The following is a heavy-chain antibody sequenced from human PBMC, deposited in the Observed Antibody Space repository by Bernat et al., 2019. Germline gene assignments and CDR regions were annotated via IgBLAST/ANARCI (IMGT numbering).Heavy chain of an antibody. CDR3: AKWSGTTIYYYGMDV. V-gene: IGHV3-23*01. D-gene: IGHD1-1*01. CDR1: GFTFNKCA. J-gene: IGHJ6*02. Sequence: VQLLESGGGLVQPGGSLRLSCATSGFTFNKCAMSWVRQAPGGGLEWVSGISNSGDTTYYADSVKGRFTISRDYSKSSLYLQMNSLRAEDTAVYYCAKWSGTTIYYYGMDVWGQGTTVTVSS. CDR2: ISNSGDTT.